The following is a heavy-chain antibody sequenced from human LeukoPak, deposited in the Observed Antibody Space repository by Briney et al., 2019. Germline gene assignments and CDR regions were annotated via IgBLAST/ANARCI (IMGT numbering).Heavy chain of an antibody. J-gene: IGHJ4*02. CDR3: ARGGGDS. V-gene: IGHV3-7*01. Sequence: TGGSLRLSCAASGFTFSTSWMNWVRQAPGKGLEWVAMITQEESERYYVDSVKGRFIISRDNVKSSLYLQMNSLRAEDTAVYYCARGGGDSWGQGTLLTVSS. CDR2: ITQEESER. D-gene: IGHD3-3*01. CDR1: GFTFSTSW.